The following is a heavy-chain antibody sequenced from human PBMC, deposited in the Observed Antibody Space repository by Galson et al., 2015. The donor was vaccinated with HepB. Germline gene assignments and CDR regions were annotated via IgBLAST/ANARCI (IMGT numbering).Heavy chain of an antibody. CDR1: GYTFTSYG. Sequence: VKVSCKASGYTFTSYGISWVRQAPGQGLEWMGWISAYNGNTNYAQKLQGRVTMTTDTSTSTAYMELRSLRSDDTAVYYCARDTDDYYGSGSYYRKTIGGDYWGQGTLVTVSS. CDR2: ISAYNGNT. D-gene: IGHD3-10*01. CDR3: ARDTDDYYGSGSYYRKTIGGDY. V-gene: IGHV1-18*04. J-gene: IGHJ4*02.